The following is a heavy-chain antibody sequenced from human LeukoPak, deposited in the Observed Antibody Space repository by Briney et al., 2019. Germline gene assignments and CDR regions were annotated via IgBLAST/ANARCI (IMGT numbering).Heavy chain of an antibody. V-gene: IGHV1-69*02. Sequence: SVKVSCKASGGTFTIHTITWVRQAPGQGLEWMGRIIPVVGTHYAQKFQGRVTITADKSTSTAYMELSSLRSDGTAVYYCANDDTSGYYQAWGQGTLVTVSS. D-gene: IGHD3-22*01. CDR2: IIPVVGT. CDR1: GGTFTIHT. J-gene: IGHJ4*02. CDR3: ANDDTSGYYQA.